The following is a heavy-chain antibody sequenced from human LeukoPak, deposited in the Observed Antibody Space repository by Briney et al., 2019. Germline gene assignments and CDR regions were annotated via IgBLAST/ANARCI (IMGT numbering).Heavy chain of an antibody. CDR2: TYYRSTWYN. Sequence: SQTLSLTCAISGDSVSSNSVTWNWIRQSPSRGLEWLGRTYYRSTWYNDYAVSVRGRITVNPDTSKNQFSLHLNSVTPEDTAVYYYARRLTQYDCFDPWGQGILVTVSS. CDR1: GDSVSSNSVT. D-gene: IGHD2-2*01. J-gene: IGHJ5*02. CDR3: ARRLTQYDCFDP. V-gene: IGHV6-1*01.